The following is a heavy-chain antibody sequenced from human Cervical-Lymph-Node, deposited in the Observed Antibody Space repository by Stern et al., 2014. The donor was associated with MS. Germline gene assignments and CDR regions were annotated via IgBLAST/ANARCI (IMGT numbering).Heavy chain of an antibody. J-gene: IGHJ1*01. CDR2: LIIIFDTA. CDR1: GGTFSNYA. V-gene: IGHV1-69*12. CDR3: ARASERSGYYPDYFQY. Sequence: QVQLVQSGPEVKKPGSSVKVSCKASGGTFSNYAISWVRQAPGQGLEWMGGLIIIFDTASYAQKSQGRVTISADESTITAYMELSSLRSEDTAVYYCARASERSGYYPDYFQYWGQGTPVTVSS. D-gene: IGHD3-22*01.